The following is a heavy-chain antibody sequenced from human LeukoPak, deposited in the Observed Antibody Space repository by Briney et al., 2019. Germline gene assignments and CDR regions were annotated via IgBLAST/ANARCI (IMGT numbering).Heavy chain of an antibody. CDR1: GGTFSNYG. D-gene: IGHD3-22*01. CDR2: LIPIFGIP. J-gene: IGHJ4*02. Sequence: ASVKVSCKASGGTFSNYGISWVRQDPGQGLEWMGRLIPIFGIPNYAQRFQGRVTITTDESTSTAYMELSSLTSEDTAVYYCARDRDSSGYYVDYWGQGTLVTVSS. V-gene: IGHV1-69*05. CDR3: ARDRDSSGYYVDY.